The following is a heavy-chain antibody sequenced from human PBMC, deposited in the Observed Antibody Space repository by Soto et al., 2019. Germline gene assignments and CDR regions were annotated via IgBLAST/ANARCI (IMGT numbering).Heavy chain of an antibody. V-gene: IGHV2-5*02. J-gene: IGHJ5*02. Sequence: QVTLKESGPTLVKPTQTLTLTCTFSGVPLSTSGMGVGWIRQPPGKALEWLALVYLDDDKRYSPSLKSRLTITKATSKNQVVLTMTYMDPVDTATYYCAHMIEGAFFDPWGQGTLVTVSS. CDR1: GVPLSTSGMG. CDR2: VYLDDDK. D-gene: IGHD2-21*01. CDR3: AHMIEGAFFDP.